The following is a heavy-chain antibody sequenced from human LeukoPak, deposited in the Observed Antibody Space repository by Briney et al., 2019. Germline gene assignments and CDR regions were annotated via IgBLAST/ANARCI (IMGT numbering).Heavy chain of an antibody. J-gene: IGHJ4*02. CDR2: VGGGDDI. V-gene: IGHV3-23*01. CDR1: GLTFNIYG. CDR3: AKDATPKNSMRDYFDS. Sequence: PGESLRLSCVASGLTFNIYGMSWVRQAPGKGPEWVSSVGGGDDIHYADSVKGRFTAYRDDAKNTVYLQMNRLKVEDTAIYFCAKDATPKNSMRDYFDSWGQGTLVTVSS. D-gene: IGHD1-7*01.